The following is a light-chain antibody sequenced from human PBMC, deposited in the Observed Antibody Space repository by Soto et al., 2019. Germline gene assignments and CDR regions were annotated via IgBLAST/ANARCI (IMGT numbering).Light chain of an antibody. V-gene: IGKV3D-11*03. CDR2: QTS. CDR1: QYINTR. J-gene: IGKJ1*01. CDR3: QQYGSSPWT. Sequence: EIVLTQSPATLSSFPGDTVTLSCRASQYINTRLAWYQHRPGQAPRLLIYQTSIRAAGIPARFSASGSGTDSTLTISDVQREDFALYYCQQYGSSPWTFGQGTTVDIK.